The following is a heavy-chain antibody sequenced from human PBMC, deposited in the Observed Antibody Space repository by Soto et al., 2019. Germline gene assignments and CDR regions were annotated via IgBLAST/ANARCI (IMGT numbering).Heavy chain of an antibody. V-gene: IGHV3-23*01. J-gene: IGHJ3*02. Sequence: EVQLLESGGGLVQPGGSLRLSCAASGFTFGNYAMIWVRQAPGKGLEWVSTLSGGGDGTYYADSVRGHFTISRENSRNTVYLQMNSLRAEDTAVYYCAKKGLGSLATYCSTGDCHYAFDIWGQGTMVTVSS. D-gene: IGHD2-15*01. CDR2: LSGGGDGT. CDR3: AKKGLGSLATYCSTGDCHYAFDI. CDR1: GFTFGNYA.